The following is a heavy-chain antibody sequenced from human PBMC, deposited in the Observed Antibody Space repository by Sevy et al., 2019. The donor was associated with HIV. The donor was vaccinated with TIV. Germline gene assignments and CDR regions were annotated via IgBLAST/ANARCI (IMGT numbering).Heavy chain of an antibody. V-gene: IGHV3-30-3*01. CDR3: AGGPGLHGYTYDWEVDY. CDR2: ISYDGSKK. CDR1: GLTFSSYA. Sequence: GGSLRLSCAASGLTFSSYAMHWVRQAPGKGLQWVAVISYDGSKKFYADSVKGRFTISREKSKDTLYLQMNSLRPEDTAGYYGAGGPGLHGYTYDWEVDYWGQGTLVTVSS. D-gene: IGHD5-18*01. J-gene: IGHJ4*02.